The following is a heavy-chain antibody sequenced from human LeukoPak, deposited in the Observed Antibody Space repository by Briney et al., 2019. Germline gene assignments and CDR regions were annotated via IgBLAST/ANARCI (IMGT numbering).Heavy chain of an antibody. CDR1: GFTFSSYP. J-gene: IGHJ4*02. Sequence: GGSLRLSCAASGFTFSSYPMHWVRQAPGKGLEWVSGISGAGGSINYGDSVKGRFTISRDNSKNTLFLQLSGLRAEDTAVYYCAKGQEFLEWIYDYWGQGTLVTVSS. D-gene: IGHD3-3*01. CDR2: ISGAGGSI. V-gene: IGHV3-23*01. CDR3: AKGQEFLEWIYDY.